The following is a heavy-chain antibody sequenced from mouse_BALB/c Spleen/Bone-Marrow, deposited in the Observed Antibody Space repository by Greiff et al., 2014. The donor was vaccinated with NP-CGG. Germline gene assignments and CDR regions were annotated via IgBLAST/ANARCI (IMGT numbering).Heavy chain of an antibody. CDR1: GFTFSNYG. CDR2: INVNGDTT. D-gene: IGHD2-4*01. CDR3: ARGYDYSSWFAY. Sequence: EVKVEESGGGLVQPGGSLKLSCAASGFTFSNYGMSWVRRTPDKRLEMIATINVNGDTTYHPDSVKGRFTISRDNVKNTLYLQMSSLKSEDTAMYYCARGYDYSSWFAYWGQGTLVTVSA. V-gene: IGHV5-6-3*01. J-gene: IGHJ3*01.